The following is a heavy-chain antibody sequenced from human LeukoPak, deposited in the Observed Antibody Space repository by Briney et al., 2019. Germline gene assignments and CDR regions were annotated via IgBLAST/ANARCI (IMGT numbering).Heavy chain of an antibody. CDR1: GYTFTSYY. V-gene: IGHV1-46*01. CDR3: ARPNYDILTGYYKRNYYHYYYMDV. D-gene: IGHD3-9*01. Sequence: ASVKVSCKASGYTFTSYYMHWVRQAPGQGLEWMGIINPSGGSTSYAQKFQGRVTMTRDMSTSTVYMELSSLRSEDTAVYYCARPNYDILTGYYKRNYYHYYYMDVWGKGTTVTVSS. CDR2: INPSGGST. J-gene: IGHJ6*03.